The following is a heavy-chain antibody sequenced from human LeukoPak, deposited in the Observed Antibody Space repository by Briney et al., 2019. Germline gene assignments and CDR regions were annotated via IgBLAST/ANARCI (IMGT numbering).Heavy chain of an antibody. CDR1: GITLSNYG. D-gene: IGHD3-10*01. CDR3: AKRGVVIRVVLVGFHKEAYYFDS. CDR2: ISGSGGGT. J-gene: IGHJ4*02. Sequence: GGSLRLSCAVSGITLSNYGMSWVRQAPGKGLEWVAGISGSGGGTVYADSVKGRFTISRDNPKNTLYLQMNSLRAEDTAVYFCAKRGVVIRVVLVGFHKEAYYFDSWGQGALVTVSS. V-gene: IGHV3-23*01.